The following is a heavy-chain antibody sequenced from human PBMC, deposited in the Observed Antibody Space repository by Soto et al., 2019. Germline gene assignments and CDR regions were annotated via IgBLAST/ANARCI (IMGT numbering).Heavy chain of an antibody. CDR1: GYTFTSYG. D-gene: IGHD1-7*01. CDR2: ISAYNGNT. J-gene: IGHJ4*02. V-gene: IGHV1-18*01. Sequence: ASVKVSCKASGYTFTSYGISWVRQAPGQGLEWMGWISAYNGNTNYAQKLQGRVTMTTDTSTSTACMELRSLRSDDTAVYYCARASDNWNYAFDYWGQGTLVTVSS. CDR3: ARASDNWNYAFDY.